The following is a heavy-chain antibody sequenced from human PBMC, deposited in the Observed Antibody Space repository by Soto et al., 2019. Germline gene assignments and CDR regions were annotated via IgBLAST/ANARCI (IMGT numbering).Heavy chain of an antibody. J-gene: IGHJ6*03. D-gene: IGHD3-3*01. CDR3: ARHGVVFIRDYYYYYMDV. CDR2: IYSGGST. Sequence: EVQLVESGGGLVQPGGSLRLSCAASGFTVSSNYMSWVRQAQGRGLEWVSVIYSGGSTYYADSVKGRFTISRDNSKNTLFLQMNSLRAEDTAVYYCARHGVVFIRDYYYYYMDVWGKGTTVTVSS. V-gene: IGHV3-66*04. CDR1: GFTVSSNY.